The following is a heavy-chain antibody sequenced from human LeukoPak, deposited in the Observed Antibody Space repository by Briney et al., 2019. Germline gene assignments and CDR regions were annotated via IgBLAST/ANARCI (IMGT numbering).Heavy chain of an antibody. D-gene: IGHD3-22*01. CDR2: INPSGGGT. J-gene: IGHJ4*02. CDR3: ARVNYYYDSSSDLAY. CDR1: GYTFTSYY. Sequence: ASVKVSCKASGYTFTSYYMHWVRQAPGQGLEWMGIINPSGGGTTYAQKFQGRVTMTRDTSTSTVSLELTSLTSEDTAVYYCARVNYYYDSSSDLAYWGQGTLVTVSS. V-gene: IGHV1-46*01.